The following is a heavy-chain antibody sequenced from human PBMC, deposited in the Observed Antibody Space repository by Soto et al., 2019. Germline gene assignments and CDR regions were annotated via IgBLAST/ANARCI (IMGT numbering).Heavy chain of an antibody. CDR2: IYYSGST. J-gene: IGHJ5*02. D-gene: IGHD6-19*01. CDR3: ARHGVAVAGGWFDP. Sequence: SETLSLTCTVSGGSISSSSYYWGWIRQPPGKGLEWIGSIYYSGSTYYNPSLKSRVTISVDTSKNQFSLKLSSVTAADTAVYYCARHGVAVAGGWFDPWGQGTLVTVSS. V-gene: IGHV4-39*01. CDR1: GGSISSSSYY.